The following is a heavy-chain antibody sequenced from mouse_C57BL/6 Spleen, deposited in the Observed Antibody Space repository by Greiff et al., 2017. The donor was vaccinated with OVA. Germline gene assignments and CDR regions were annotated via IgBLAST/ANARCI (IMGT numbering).Heavy chain of an antibody. CDR1: GYSFTGYY. D-gene: IGHD1-1*01. CDR3: ARWDYYGSSLFDY. V-gene: IGHV1-42*01. J-gene: IGHJ2*01. CDR2: INPSTGGT. Sequence: VQLQQSGPELVKPGASVEISCKASGYSFTGYYMNWVKQSPEKSLEWIGEINPSTGGTTYNQKFKAKATLTVDKSSSTAYMQLKSLTSEDSAVYYCARWDYYGSSLFDYWGQGTTLTVSS.